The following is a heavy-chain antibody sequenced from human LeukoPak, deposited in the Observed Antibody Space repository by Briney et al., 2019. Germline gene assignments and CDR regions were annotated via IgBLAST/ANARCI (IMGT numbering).Heavy chain of an antibody. Sequence: GGSLRLSCATSGFTFSSYVMNWARQAPGKGLEWVSSISGTGSSTNYADSVKGRFTISRDNSKKILYLQMSSLRAEDTAIYYCATLIAVSGRGAGYWGQGTLVTVSS. CDR3: ATLIAVSGRGAGY. CDR1: GFTFSSYV. D-gene: IGHD6-19*01. J-gene: IGHJ4*02. CDR2: ISGTGSST. V-gene: IGHV3-23*01.